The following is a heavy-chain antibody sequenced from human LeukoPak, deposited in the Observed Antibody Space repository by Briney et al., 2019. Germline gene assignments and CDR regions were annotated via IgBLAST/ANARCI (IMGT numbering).Heavy chain of an antibody. CDR3: ARGAAGYSGYDLVTYYFDY. CDR2: ISSSSYI. Sequence: PGGSLRLSCAASGFTFSSYSMNWVRQAPGKGLEWVSSISSSSYIYYADSVKGRFTISRDNAKNSLYLQMNSLRAEDTAVYYCARGAAGYSGYDLVTYYFDYWGQGTLVTVSS. CDR1: GFTFSSYS. J-gene: IGHJ4*02. D-gene: IGHD5-12*01. V-gene: IGHV3-21*01.